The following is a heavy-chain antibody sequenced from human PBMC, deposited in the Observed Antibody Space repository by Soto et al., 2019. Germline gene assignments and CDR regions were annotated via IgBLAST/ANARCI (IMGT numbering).Heavy chain of an antibody. D-gene: IGHD3-22*01. J-gene: IGHJ4*02. V-gene: IGHV4-34*12. Sequence: LSLTSALYDTTFSFYYWSWSRHPPGKGLEWIGEIFHGGSTDYSPSLKSRVTISVDTSKNQFSLELSSVTAADAAVYYCARPHYDSNNFYSFFDYWGQGTVVTVSS. CDR1: DTTFSFYY. CDR2: IFHGGST. CDR3: ARPHYDSNNFYSFFDY.